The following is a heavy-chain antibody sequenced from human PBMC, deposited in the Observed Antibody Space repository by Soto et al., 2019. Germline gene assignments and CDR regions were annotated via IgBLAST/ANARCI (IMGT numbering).Heavy chain of an antibody. CDR3: AKVIIVGATRLGGMDV. CDR2: ISYDGSNK. CDR1: GFTFSSYG. J-gene: IGHJ6*02. D-gene: IGHD1-26*01. V-gene: IGHV3-30*18. Sequence: QVQLVESRGGVVQPGRSLRLSCAASGFTFSSYGMHWVRQAPGKGLEWVAVISYDGSNKYYADSVKGRFTISRDNSKNPLYLQMNSLRAEDTAVYYCAKVIIVGATRLGGMDVWGQGTTVTVSS.